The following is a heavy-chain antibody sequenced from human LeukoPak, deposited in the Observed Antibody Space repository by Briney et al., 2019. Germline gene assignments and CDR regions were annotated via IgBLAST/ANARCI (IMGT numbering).Heavy chain of an antibody. D-gene: IGHD2-2*01. CDR3: AREYQLLGTVYNYFDP. CDR1: GYTFTSYD. Sequence: ASVKVACKASGYTFTSYDINWVRQATGQGLEWMGWMNPNSGNTGYAQKFQGRVTMTRNTSISTAYMELTSLRSEDTAVYYCAREYQLLGTVYNYFDPWGQGTLVTVSS. V-gene: IGHV1-8*01. CDR2: MNPNSGNT. J-gene: IGHJ5*02.